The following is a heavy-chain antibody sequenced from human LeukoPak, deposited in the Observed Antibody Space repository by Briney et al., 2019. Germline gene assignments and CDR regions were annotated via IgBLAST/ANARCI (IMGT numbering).Heavy chain of an antibody. Sequence: GGSLRLSCAASGFTFSSYWMNWARQAPGKGLEWLANILPDGSQKYYVDSVKGRFTISRDNPKNSLYLQINNLRAEDTAVYYCGRLAHNAWYAIDFWGQGTLVTVSS. D-gene: IGHD2-2*01. CDR3: GRLAHNAWYAIDF. V-gene: IGHV3-7*01. CDR2: ILPDGSQK. J-gene: IGHJ4*02. CDR1: GFTFSSYW.